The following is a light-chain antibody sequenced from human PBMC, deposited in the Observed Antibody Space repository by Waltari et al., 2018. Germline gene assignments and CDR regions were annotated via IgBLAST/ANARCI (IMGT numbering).Light chain of an antibody. CDR1: QSVSSNY. CDR3: QQYHSLPLT. CDR2: GAS. J-gene: IGKJ4*01. V-gene: IGKV3-20*01. Sequence: EIVLTQSPDTLSLSPGERATLSCRASQSVSSNYLAWYQQKPGQLPRLLIYGASSRATGIPDRFSGSGSVTDFTLTISRLEPEDFAVYYCQQYHSLPLTFGGGTKVEIK.